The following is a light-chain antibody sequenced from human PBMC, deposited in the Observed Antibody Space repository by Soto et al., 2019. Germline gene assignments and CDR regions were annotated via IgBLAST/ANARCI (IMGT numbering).Light chain of an antibody. Sequence: ENVLTHTPGTLSLSLGERAPLSCTASQTVSTNYLAWYQQKPGQAPRLLIYGASKRATGIPDRFSGSGSGTDFTLTISRLEPEDFAVYCCQQYGSSPRTFGQGTKVDIK. CDR1: QTVSTNY. J-gene: IGKJ1*01. V-gene: IGKV3-20*01. CDR3: QQYGSSPRT. CDR2: GAS.